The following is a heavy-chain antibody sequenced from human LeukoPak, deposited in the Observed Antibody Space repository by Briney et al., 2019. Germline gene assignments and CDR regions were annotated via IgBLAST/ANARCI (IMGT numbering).Heavy chain of an antibody. D-gene: IGHD6-19*01. CDR2: ISGSGGST. CDR3: AKELAVAAWFDP. J-gene: IGHJ5*02. V-gene: IGHV3-23*01. CDR1: GFTFGSYA. Sequence: GASLRLSCAASGFTFGSYAMSWVRQAPGNGLEWVSAISGSGGSTYYADSVKGRFTISRDNSKNTLYLQMNSLRAEDTAVYYCAKELAVAAWFDPWGQGTLVTVSS.